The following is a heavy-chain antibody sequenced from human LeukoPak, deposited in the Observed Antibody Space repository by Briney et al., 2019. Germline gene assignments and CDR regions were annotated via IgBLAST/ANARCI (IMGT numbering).Heavy chain of an antibody. CDR2: INPNSGGT. Sequence: SVKVSCKASGYTFTGYYMHWVRQAPGQGLEWMGWINPNSGGTNYAQKFQGRVTLTRDTSISTAYMELSRLRSDDTAVYYCGRNYYDSSGAKWFDPWGQGTLVTVSS. CDR1: GYTFTGYY. J-gene: IGHJ5*02. D-gene: IGHD3-22*01. V-gene: IGHV1-2*02. CDR3: GRNYYDSSGAKWFDP.